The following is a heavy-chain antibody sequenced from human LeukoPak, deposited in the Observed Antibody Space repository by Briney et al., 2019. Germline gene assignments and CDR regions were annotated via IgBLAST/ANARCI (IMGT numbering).Heavy chain of an antibody. CDR2: INWSGVNT. CDR1: GFTFDDYE. V-gene: IGHV3-20*04. CDR3: ARPRPRDYYFDL. J-gene: IGHJ4*02. Sequence: GGSLRLSCAASGFTFDDYEMSWVRQAPGKGLEWVSGINWSGVNTGYADSVKGRFTISRDNAKSSLYLQMNNLRVEDTALCYCARPRPRDYYFDLWAQGTLVTVSS.